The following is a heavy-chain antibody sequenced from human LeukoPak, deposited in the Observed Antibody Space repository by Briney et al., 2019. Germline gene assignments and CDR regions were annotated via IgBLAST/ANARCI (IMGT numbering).Heavy chain of an antibody. V-gene: IGHV4-39*01. CDR2: IYYSGST. Sequence: PSETLSLTCTVSGGSISSSSYYWGWIRQPPGKGLEWIGSIYYSGSTYYNPSLKSRATISVDTSKNQFSLKLSSVTAADTAVYYCARHGYETPGVVDYWGQGTLVTVSS. D-gene: IGHD5-12*01. CDR1: GGSISSSSYY. CDR3: ARHGYETPGVVDY. J-gene: IGHJ4*02.